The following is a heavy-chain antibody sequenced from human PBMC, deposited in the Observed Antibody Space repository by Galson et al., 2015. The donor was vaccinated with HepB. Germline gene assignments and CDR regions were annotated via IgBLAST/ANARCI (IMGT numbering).Heavy chain of an antibody. V-gene: IGHV3-53*01. J-gene: IGHJ4*02. D-gene: IGHD3-10*01. Sequence: SLRLSCAASGFTVSSNYMSWVRQAPGKGLEWVSVIYSGGNTSYADSVKGRFTISRDISKNTLYLQMKSLRAEDTAVYYCAREVRWGFDSWGQGTLVTVSS. CDR2: IYSGGNT. CDR1: GFTVSSNY. CDR3: AREVRWGFDS.